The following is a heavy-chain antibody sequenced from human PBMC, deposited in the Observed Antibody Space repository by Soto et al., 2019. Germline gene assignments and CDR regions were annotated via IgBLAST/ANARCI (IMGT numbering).Heavy chain of an antibody. D-gene: IGHD2-15*01. CDR1: GFTFSSYA. V-gene: IGHV3-30-3*01. J-gene: IGHJ6*02. CDR3: AIMASLYGSGGSFYPTYGMDV. CDR2: ISSDGSNK. Sequence: QVQLVESGGGVVQPGRSLRLSCAASGFTFSSYAMHWVRQAPGKGLEWVAVISSDGSNKYYADSVKGRFTISRDNYKNTLYQRMNSLTGEDSARYFCAIMASLYGSGGSFYPTYGMDVWGQGTTVTVSS.